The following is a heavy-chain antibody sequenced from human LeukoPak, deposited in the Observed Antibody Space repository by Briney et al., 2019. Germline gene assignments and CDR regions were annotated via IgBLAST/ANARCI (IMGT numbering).Heavy chain of an antibody. D-gene: IGHD2-2*01. Sequence: GGSLRLSCAASGFTFSSYSMNWVRQAPGKGLEWVSSISSSSSYLYYADSVKGRFTISRDNAKNSLYLQMNSLRAEDTAVYYCARETIVVVPAAIASRGYYYYYYMDVWGKGTTVTVSS. CDR1: GFTFSSYS. CDR2: ISSSSSYL. CDR3: ARETIVVVPAAIASRGYYYYYYMDV. J-gene: IGHJ6*03. V-gene: IGHV3-21*01.